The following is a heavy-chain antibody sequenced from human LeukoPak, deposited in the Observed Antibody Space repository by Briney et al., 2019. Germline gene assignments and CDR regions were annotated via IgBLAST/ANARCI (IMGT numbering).Heavy chain of an antibody. J-gene: IGHJ4*02. CDR1: GFTFSSYG. CDR3: ANTRNGVLDY. Sequence: PGRSLRLSCAASGFTFSSYGMHWVRQAPGKGLEWVAVISYDGSNKYYADSVKGRFTISRDNSKNTLYLQMNGLRAEDTAVYYCANTRNGVLDYWGQGTLVTVSS. V-gene: IGHV3-30*18. D-gene: IGHD4-17*01. CDR2: ISYDGSNK.